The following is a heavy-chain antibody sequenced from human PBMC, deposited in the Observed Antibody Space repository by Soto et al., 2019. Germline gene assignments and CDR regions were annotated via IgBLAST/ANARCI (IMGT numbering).Heavy chain of an antibody. CDR3: ARDAFDDYVWGSYRYHGMDV. CDR2: ISAYNGNT. CDR1: GYTFTSYG. J-gene: IGHJ6*02. Sequence: QVQLVQSGAEVMKPGASVKVSCKASGYTFTSYGISWVRQAPGQGLEWMGWISAYNGNTNYAQKLQGRVTMTTDTSTRTAYMELRSLRSDDTAVYYCARDAFDDYVWGSYRYHGMDVWGQGTTVTVSS. D-gene: IGHD3-16*02. V-gene: IGHV1-18*04.